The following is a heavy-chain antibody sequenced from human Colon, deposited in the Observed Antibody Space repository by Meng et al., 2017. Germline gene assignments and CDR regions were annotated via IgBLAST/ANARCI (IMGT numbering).Heavy chain of an antibody. CDR1: GDSISSDIW. CDR3: GRDQGRELINH. V-gene: IGHV4-4*02. Sequence: APPQGSGPVLGKPSGTLSLTCTVSGDSISSDIWWSWVRQPPGKGLEWIGEVYHRGDTNYNPSLKSRVDISVDKSKNQFYLSLFSVTAADTAVYYCGRDQGRELINHWGQGTLVTVSS. D-gene: IGHD1-7*01. J-gene: IGHJ4*02. CDR2: VYHRGDT.